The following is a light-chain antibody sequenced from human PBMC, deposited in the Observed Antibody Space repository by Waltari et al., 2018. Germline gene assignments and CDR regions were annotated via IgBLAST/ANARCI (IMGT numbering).Light chain of an antibody. J-gene: IGLJ7*01. Sequence: QSVLTQPPSVSAAPGQRVTISCSGGSSNIGNHYVSWYRQFPGTAPKLLIYENTARPSGMPGRFSGSKSGTSATLDITGLQAGDEADYYCGTWDSSLSGAVFGGGTHLTVL. CDR3: GTWDSSLSGAV. CDR2: ENT. V-gene: IGLV1-51*02. CDR1: SSNIGNHY.